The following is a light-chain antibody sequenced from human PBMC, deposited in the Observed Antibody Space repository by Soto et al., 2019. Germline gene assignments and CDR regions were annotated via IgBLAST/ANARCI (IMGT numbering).Light chain of an antibody. CDR2: GAS. CDR1: QSVSSN. Sequence: EIVMTQSPSTLSVSPWERSTLSCMASQSVSSNLAWYQQKPGQAPRLLIYGASTRATGIPARFSGSGSGTEFTLTISSLQSEDFAVYYCQHYNNWPLTFGGGTKVDI. J-gene: IGKJ4*01. CDR3: QHYNNWPLT. V-gene: IGKV3-15*01.